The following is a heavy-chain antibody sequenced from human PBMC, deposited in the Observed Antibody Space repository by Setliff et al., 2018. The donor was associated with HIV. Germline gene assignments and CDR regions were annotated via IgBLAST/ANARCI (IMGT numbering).Heavy chain of an antibody. CDR1: GFTFSSYA. CDR3: AKDRVGYCSSISCPGGFDY. J-gene: IGHJ4*02. V-gene: IGHV3-23*01. CDR2: ISGSGGST. Sequence: GGSLRLSCAASGFTFSSYAMAWVRQAPGKGLEWVSAISGSGGSTYYADSVKGRFTISRDKSKNTVYLQMYSLRAEDTALYYCAKDRVGYCSSISCPGGFDYWGQGTLVTVS. D-gene: IGHD2-2*03.